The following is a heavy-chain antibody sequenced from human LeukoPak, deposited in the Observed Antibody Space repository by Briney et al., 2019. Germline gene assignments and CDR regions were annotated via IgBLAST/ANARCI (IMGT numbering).Heavy chain of an antibody. CDR2: IYHSGST. Sequence: SETLSLTCTVSGGSISSGGYYWSWIRQPPGKGLEWIGYIYHSGSTYYNPSLKSRVTISVDRSKNQFSLKLSSVTAADTAVYYCARATHSGSHDYWGQGTLVTVSS. V-gene: IGHV4-30-2*01. D-gene: IGHD1-26*01. CDR3: ARATHSGSHDY. CDR1: GGSISSGGYY. J-gene: IGHJ4*02.